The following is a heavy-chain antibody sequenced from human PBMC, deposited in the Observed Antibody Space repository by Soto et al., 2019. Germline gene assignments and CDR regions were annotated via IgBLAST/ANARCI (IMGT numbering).Heavy chain of an antibody. J-gene: IGHJ6*03. CDR1: GFTFSSYS. CDR2: ISSSSSTI. V-gene: IGHV3-48*01. D-gene: IGHD3-3*01. Sequence: ESGGGLVQPGGSLRLSCAASGFTFSSYSMNWVRQAPGKGLEWVSYISSSSSTIYYADSVKGRFTISRDNAKNSLYLQMNSLRAEDTAVYYCARDSPLRYYDFWSGVGNYMDVWGKGTTVTVSS. CDR3: ARDSPLRYYDFWSGVGNYMDV.